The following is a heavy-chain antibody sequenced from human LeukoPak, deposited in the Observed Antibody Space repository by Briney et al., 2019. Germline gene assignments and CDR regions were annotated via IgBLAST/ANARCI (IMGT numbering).Heavy chain of an antibody. CDR3: ASGGYSYGFDY. V-gene: IGHV4-30-2*01. CDR1: GGSISSGGYS. D-gene: IGHD5-18*01. J-gene: IGHJ4*02. Sequence: SQTLSLTRAVSGGSISSGGYSWSWIRQPPGKGLEWIGYIYHNGNTYYSPSLKSRVTISVDRSKNQLSLKLSSVTAADTAMYYCASGGYSYGFDYWGQGTLVTVSS. CDR2: IYHNGNT.